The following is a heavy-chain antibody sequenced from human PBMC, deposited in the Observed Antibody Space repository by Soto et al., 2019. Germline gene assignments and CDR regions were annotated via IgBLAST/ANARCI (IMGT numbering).Heavy chain of an antibody. CDR2: IYYSGST. CDR3: ARVGGINWFDP. D-gene: IGHD3-16*01. Sequence: QVQLQESGPGLVKPSQTLSLTCTVSGGSISSGGYYWSWIRQHPGKGLKWIGYIYYSGSTYYNPSVKXRITVSXXTSKNQFSLKLSSVTAAGTAVYYCARVGGINWFDPWGQGTLVTVSS. J-gene: IGHJ5*02. CDR1: GGSISSGGYY. V-gene: IGHV4-31*03.